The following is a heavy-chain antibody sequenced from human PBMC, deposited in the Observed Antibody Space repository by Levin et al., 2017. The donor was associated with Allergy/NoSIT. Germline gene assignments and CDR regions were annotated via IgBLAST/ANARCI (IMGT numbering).Heavy chain of an antibody. CDR2: IIPIFGTA. CDR1: GGTFSSYA. Sequence: KISCKASGGTFSSYAISWVRQAPGQGLEWMGGIIPIFGTANYAQKFQGRVTITADESTSTAYMELSSLRSEDTAVYYCARARYYGSGSYYNLWGQGTLVTVSS. J-gene: IGHJ5*02. V-gene: IGHV1-69*01. CDR3: ARARYYGSGSYYNL. D-gene: IGHD3-10*01.